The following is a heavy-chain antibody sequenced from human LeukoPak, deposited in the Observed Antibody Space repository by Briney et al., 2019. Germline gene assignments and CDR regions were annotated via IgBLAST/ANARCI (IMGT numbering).Heavy chain of an antibody. CDR2: IWYHGRDK. J-gene: IGHJ5*02. CDR1: GFTFSNYG. Sequence: GRSLRLSCAASGFTFSNYGMHWVRQAPGKGLEWVAVIWYHGRDKYYADSVKGRFTISKDNSKNTLYLQMNSLRAEDTAVYYCAKGVSAARPPNWFDPWGQGTLVTVSS. D-gene: IGHD6-6*01. CDR3: AKGVSAARPPNWFDP. V-gene: IGHV3-33*06.